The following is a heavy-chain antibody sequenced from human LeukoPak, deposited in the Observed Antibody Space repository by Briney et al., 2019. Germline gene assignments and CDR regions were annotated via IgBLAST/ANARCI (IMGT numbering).Heavy chain of an antibody. J-gene: IGHJ4*02. CDR1: DYSISSGNY. V-gene: IGHV4-38-2*01. CDR3: ARNDSSGYFDY. Sequence: SETLSLTCDVSDYSISSGNYWGWIRQPPGKGLEWIGSVYHSGSTHYSPSLKSRVTIAVDTSKNQFSLKLSPVTAADTAVYYCARNDSSGYFDYWGQGTLVTVSS. D-gene: IGHD3-22*01. CDR2: VYHSGST.